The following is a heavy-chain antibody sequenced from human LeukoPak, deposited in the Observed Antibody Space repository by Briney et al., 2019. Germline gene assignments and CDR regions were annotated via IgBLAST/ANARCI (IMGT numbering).Heavy chain of an antibody. CDR1: GGSISSSSYY. V-gene: IGHV4-39*01. CDR2: IYYSGST. CDR3: ARPSDNDY. Sequence: PSETLSLTCTVSGGSISSSSYYWGWIRQPPGKGLEWIGSIYYSGSTYYNPSLKSRVTISVDTSKNQFSLKLSSVTAADTAVYYCARPSDNDYWGQGTLVTVSS. J-gene: IGHJ4*02.